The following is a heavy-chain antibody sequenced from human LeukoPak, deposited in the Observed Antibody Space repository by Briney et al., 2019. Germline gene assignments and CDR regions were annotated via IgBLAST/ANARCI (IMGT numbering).Heavy chain of an antibody. CDR2: MNPNSGKT. CDR3: ARLNYDFWSGYYPYYYYMDV. CDR1: GYTFTSYD. D-gene: IGHD3-3*01. Sequence: ASVKVSCKASGYTFTSYDINWVRLATGQGLEWMGWMNPNSGKTGYAQKFQGRVTITRTTSISTAYMELSSLRSEDTAVYYCARLNYDFWSGYYPYYYYMDVWGKGTTVTVSS. J-gene: IGHJ6*03. V-gene: IGHV1-8*03.